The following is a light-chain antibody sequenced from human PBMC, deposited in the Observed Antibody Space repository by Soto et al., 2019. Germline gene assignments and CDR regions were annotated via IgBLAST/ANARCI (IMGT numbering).Light chain of an antibody. V-gene: IGKV3-20*01. CDR2: GAS. CDR1: QSVSSSS. Sequence: EIVLTQSPGTLSLSPGERATLSCRASQSVSSSSLAWYQQKRGQAPRLLIHGASNRATGIPDRFSGSESGTDFTLTISRLEPEDFAVYYCQQYVSSPRTFGQGTKVDIK. CDR3: QQYVSSPRT. J-gene: IGKJ1*01.